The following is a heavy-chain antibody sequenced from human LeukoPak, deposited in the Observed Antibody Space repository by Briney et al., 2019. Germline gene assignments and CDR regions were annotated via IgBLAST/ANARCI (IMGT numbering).Heavy chain of an antibody. J-gene: IGHJ5*02. Sequence: ASVKVSCKVSGYTLTELSMHWVRQAPGKGLEWMGGFDPEDGETIYAQKFQGRVTMTEDTSTDTAYMELSSLRSEDTAVYYCVVEGDFGVATRRFDPWGQGTLVTVSS. CDR2: FDPEDGET. D-gene: IGHD3-3*01. V-gene: IGHV1-24*01. CDR3: VVEGDFGVATRRFDP. CDR1: GYTLTELS.